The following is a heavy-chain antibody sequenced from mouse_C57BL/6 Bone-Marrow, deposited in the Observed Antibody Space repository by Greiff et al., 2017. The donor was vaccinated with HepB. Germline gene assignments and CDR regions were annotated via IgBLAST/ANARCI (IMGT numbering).Heavy chain of an antibody. D-gene: IGHD2-3*01. CDR1: GYTFTSYW. CDR2: IDPSDSYT. J-gene: IGHJ4*01. CDR3: ARYDGRSYYAMDY. V-gene: IGHV1-50*01. Sequence: QVQLQQPGAELVKPGASVKLSCKASGYTFTSYWMQWVKQRPGQGLGWIGKIDPSDSYTNYNQKFKGKATLTVDTSSSTAYRQLSSLTSEDSAVYYCARYDGRSYYAMDYWGQGTSVTVSS.